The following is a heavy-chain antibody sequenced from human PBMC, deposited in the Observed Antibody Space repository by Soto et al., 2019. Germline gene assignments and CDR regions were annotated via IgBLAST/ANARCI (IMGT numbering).Heavy chain of an antibody. CDR1: GFTVKGNY. Sequence: PGGSLRLSCTPSGFTVKGNYVGWARQASGKGMEWVSIIFSAVMTYYTDSVKGRFTVSKDIAKNTLSLQMNSLRADDTAVYFCAGAYSFNYAFDYWGLGTPVTVSS. J-gene: IGHJ4*02. CDR3: AGAYSFNYAFDY. V-gene: IGHV3-53*01. CDR2: IFSAVMT. D-gene: IGHD3-16*01.